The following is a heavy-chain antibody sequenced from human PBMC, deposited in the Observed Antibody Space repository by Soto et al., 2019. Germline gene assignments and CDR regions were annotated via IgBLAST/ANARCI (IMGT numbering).Heavy chain of an antibody. D-gene: IGHD2-2*01. V-gene: IGHV5-51*01. Sequence: GESLKISCKGSGSSFTSYWIGWVRQVPGKGLEWMGIIFPGDSDARYSPSFQGQVTISADKSTSTAYLQWSSLKAPDTAMYYCARRSSEGYCRSTSCSTFDHWGQGTLVTVSS. J-gene: IGHJ4*02. CDR2: IFPGDSDA. CDR3: ARRSSEGYCRSTSCSTFDH. CDR1: GSSFTSYW.